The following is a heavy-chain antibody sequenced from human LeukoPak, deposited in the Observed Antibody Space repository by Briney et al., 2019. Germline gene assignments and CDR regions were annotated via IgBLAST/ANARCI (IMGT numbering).Heavy chain of an antibody. CDR3: ARVLTYSSSSVSAFDI. CDR2: IYYSGST. J-gene: IGHJ3*02. Sequence: SETLSLTCTVSGGSLSSYYWSWIRQPPGKGLEWIGYIYYSGSTNYNPSLKSRVTISVDTSKNQFSLKLSSVTAADTAVYYCARVLTYSSSSVSAFDIWGQGTMVTVSS. CDR1: GGSLSSYY. D-gene: IGHD6-13*01. V-gene: IGHV4-59*01.